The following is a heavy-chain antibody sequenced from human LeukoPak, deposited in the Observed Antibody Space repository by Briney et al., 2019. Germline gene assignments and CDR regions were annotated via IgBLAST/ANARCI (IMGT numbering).Heavy chain of an antibody. CDR2: ISGSGGST. CDR3: AKVFGVATIWDTFNI. CDR1: GFTFSSYA. J-gene: IGHJ3*02. V-gene: IGHV3-23*01. Sequence: GGSLRLSCAASGFTFSSYAMSWVRQAPGKGLEWVSAISGSGGSTYYADSVKGRFTISRDNSKNTLYLQMKSLRAEDTAVYYCAKVFGVATIWDTFNIWGQGTMVTVSS. D-gene: IGHD5-12*01.